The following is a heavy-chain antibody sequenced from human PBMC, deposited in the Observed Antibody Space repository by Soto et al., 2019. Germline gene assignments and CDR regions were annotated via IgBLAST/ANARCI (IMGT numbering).Heavy chain of an antibody. CDR1: GYTFTSYG. V-gene: IGHV1-18*01. J-gene: IGHJ5*02. Sequence: QVPLVQSGAEVKKPGASVKVSCKASGYTFTSYGISWVRQAPGQGLEWMGWISAYNGKTNYAQKLQGRVTMTTDTSTSTAYMELRSLRSDDTAVYYCARDRAMGWYGGNWFDPWGQGTLVTVSS. D-gene: IGHD6-19*01. CDR2: ISAYNGKT. CDR3: ARDRAMGWYGGNWFDP.